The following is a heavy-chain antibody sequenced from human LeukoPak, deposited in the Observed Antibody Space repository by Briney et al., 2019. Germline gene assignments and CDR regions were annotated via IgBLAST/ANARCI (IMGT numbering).Heavy chain of an antibody. CDR2: TIGSGGST. Sequence: PGGSLRLSCAASGFTFSSYAMSWVRQAPGKGLESVAGTIGSGGSTFYADSVKGRFTISRDNSKNTLYLQMNSLRAEDTAVYYCAKARYCSGGSCYFDYWGQGTPVTVSS. CDR3: AKARYCSGGSCYFDY. J-gene: IGHJ4*02. V-gene: IGHV3-23*01. D-gene: IGHD2-15*01. CDR1: GFTFSSYA.